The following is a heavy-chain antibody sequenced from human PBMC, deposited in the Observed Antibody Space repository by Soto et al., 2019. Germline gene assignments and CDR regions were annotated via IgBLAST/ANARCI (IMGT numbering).Heavy chain of an antibody. D-gene: IGHD2-8*01. CDR3: AKGKSENGVDWLDP. CDR1: GFMFENYA. V-gene: IGHV3-23*01. J-gene: IGHJ5*02. Sequence: GGSLRLSCAASGFMFENYAMIWVRQAPGKGLEWVATVRGNSYGAYYADSVRGRFIISRDNSKNTMSLQLNSLRDDDTAIYYCAKGKSENGVDWLDPWGPGTLVTVSS. CDR2: VRGNSYGA.